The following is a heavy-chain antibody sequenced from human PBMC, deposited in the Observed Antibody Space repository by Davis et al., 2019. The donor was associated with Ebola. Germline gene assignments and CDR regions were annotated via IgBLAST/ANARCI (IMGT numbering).Heavy chain of an antibody. CDR2: ISSSSSYI. CDR3: ARVLTGTLSSYYYGMDV. V-gene: IGHV3-21*01. D-gene: IGHD1-7*01. Sequence: PGGSLRLSCAASGFTFSSYAMSWVRQAPGKGLEWVSSISSSSSYIYYADSVKGRFTISRDNAKNSLYLQMNSLRAEDTAVYYCARVLTGTLSSYYYGMDVWGQGTTVTVSS. CDR1: GFTFSSYA. J-gene: IGHJ6*02.